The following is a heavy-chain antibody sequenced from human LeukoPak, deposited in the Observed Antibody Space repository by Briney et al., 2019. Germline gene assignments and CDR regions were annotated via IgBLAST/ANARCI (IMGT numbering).Heavy chain of an antibody. CDR3: ARDRWRFCSSTSCYGDDY. Sequence: ASVKVSCKASGYXFTGYYIHWVRQAPGQGLEWMGWINPNSGGTNCAQKFQGRVTMTRDTSISTAYMELSRLRSDDTAVYYCARDRWRFCSSTSCYGDDYWGQGTLVTVSS. J-gene: IGHJ4*02. V-gene: IGHV1-2*02. D-gene: IGHD2-2*01. CDR2: INPNSGGT. CDR1: GYXFTGYY.